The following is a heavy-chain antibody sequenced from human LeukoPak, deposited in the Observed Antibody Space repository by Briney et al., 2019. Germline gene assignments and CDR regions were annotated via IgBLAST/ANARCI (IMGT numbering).Heavy chain of an antibody. D-gene: IGHD5-12*01. CDR2: ISSHGTNI. V-gene: IGHV3-11*04. J-gene: IGHJ4*02. Sequence: GGCLRLSCAASGFSLSDFYMTWVRQAPGKGLEWISDISSHGTNIYYAQSVKGRFTISRDNAKNSLELQLNSLRAEDTAVYYCARDVVYSGYDYSFDYWGQGTLVTVSS. CDR3: ARDVVYSGYDYSFDY. CDR1: GFSLSDFY.